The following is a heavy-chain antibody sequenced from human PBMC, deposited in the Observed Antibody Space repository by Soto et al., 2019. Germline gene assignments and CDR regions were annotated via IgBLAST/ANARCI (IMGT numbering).Heavy chain of an antibody. CDR3: ARDRGVAPPVAGNTHYYYYMDV. D-gene: IGHD6-19*01. J-gene: IGHJ6*03. V-gene: IGHV1-18*01. Sequence: QDQLVQSGVEVKKPGASVKVSCKASGYSFTNYGITWVRQAPGQGCGWMGWISAYNGNTNYAQKFQGRVTLTTDAATSTAYLELRSLRSDDTAVYYCARDRGVAPPVAGNTHYYYYMDVWGKGTTVTVSS. CDR2: ISAYNGNT. CDR1: GYSFTNYG.